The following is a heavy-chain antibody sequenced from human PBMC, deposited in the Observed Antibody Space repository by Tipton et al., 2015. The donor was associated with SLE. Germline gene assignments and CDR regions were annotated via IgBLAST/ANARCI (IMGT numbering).Heavy chain of an antibody. J-gene: IGHJ5*02. Sequence: TLSLTCTVSGGSISSGSYYWSWIRQPAGKGLEWIGRIYTSGSTNYNPSLKSRVTISVDTSKNQFSLKLSSVTAADTAVYYCARDRDYYDSSGYNNWFDPWGQGTLVTVPS. CDR2: IYTSGST. CDR1: GGSISSGSYY. CDR3: ARDRDYYDSSGYNNWFDP. D-gene: IGHD3-22*01. V-gene: IGHV4-61*02.